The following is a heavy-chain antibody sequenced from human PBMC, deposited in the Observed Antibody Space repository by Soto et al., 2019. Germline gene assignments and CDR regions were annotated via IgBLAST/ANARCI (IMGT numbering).Heavy chain of an antibody. D-gene: IGHD3-22*01. V-gene: IGHV3-30-3*01. J-gene: IGHJ3*02. CDR1: GFTFSSYA. CDR2: ISYDGSNK. Sequence: ESGGGVVQPGRSLRLSCAASGFTFSSYAMHWVRQAPGKGLEWVAVISYDGSNKYYADSVKGRFTISRDNSKNTLYLQMNSLRAEDTAVYYCARVSPWYYYDSRGAFDIWGQGTMVTVSS. CDR3: ARVSPWYYYDSRGAFDI.